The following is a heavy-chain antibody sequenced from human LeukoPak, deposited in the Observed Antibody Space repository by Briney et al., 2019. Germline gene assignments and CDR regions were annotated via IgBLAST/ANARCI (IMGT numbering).Heavy chain of an antibody. Sequence: ASVKVSCKASGYTFTSYYMHWVRQAPGQGLEWMGIINPSGGSTSYAQKFQGRVTMTRDMSTSTVYMELSSLRSEDTAVYYCARELIAVAEGYYFDYWGQGTLVTVSS. CDR3: ARELIAVAEGYYFDY. J-gene: IGHJ4*02. CDR2: INPSGGST. V-gene: IGHV1-46*01. CDR1: GYTFTSYY. D-gene: IGHD6-19*01.